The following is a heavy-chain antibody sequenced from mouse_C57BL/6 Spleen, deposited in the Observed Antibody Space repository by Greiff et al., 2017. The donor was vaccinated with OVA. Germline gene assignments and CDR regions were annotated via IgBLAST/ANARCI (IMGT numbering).Heavy chain of an antibody. CDR3: AKDYYSNYAMDY. CDR2: IYPGDGAT. D-gene: IGHD2-5*01. CDR1: GYAFSSSW. Sequence: QVQLQQSGPELVKPGASVKISCKASGYAFSSSWMNWVKQRPGKGLEWIGRIYPGDGATNYNGKFKGKATLTADKSSSTAYMQLSSLTSEDSAVYFCAKDYYSNYAMDYWGQGTSVTVSS. V-gene: IGHV1-82*01. J-gene: IGHJ4*01.